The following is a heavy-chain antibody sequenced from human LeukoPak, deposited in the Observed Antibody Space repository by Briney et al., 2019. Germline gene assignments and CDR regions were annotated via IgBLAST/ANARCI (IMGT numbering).Heavy chain of an antibody. Sequence: GGSLRLSCAASGFTFSNAYMTWVRQAPGKGLEWVSVIYSGGSTYYADSVKGRFTISRDNSKNTLYLQMNSLRAEDTAVYYCTRNWGSDNWFDPWGQGTLVTVSS. CDR3: TRNWGSDNWFDP. D-gene: IGHD7-27*01. CDR2: IYSGGST. J-gene: IGHJ5*02. CDR1: GFTFSNAY. V-gene: IGHV3-53*01.